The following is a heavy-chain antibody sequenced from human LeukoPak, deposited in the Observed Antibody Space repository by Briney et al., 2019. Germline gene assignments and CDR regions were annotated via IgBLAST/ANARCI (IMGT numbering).Heavy chain of an antibody. CDR3: ARSVGPYYDILTGYYGGFWFDP. CDR1: GGSFSGYY. J-gene: IGHJ5*02. Sequence: SETLSLTCAVYGGSFSGYYWSWIRQRPGQGLEWIGYIYYSGSTNSNPSLKSRVTISVDPSKNQFSLKLNSVTAAATAVDYCARSVGPYYDILTGYYGGFWFDPWGQGTLVTVSS. V-gene: IGHV4-59*01. CDR2: IYYSGST. D-gene: IGHD3-9*01.